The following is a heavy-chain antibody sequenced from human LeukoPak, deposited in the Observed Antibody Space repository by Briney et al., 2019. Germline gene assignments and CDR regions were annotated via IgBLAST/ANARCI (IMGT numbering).Heavy chain of an antibody. J-gene: IGHJ6*03. CDR3: ARGGSPAHYYYYMDV. Sequence: PGGSLRLSCAASGFTLDDYGMSWVRQAPGKGLEWVSGSNWNGGSTGYADSVKGRFTISRDNAKNSLYLQMNSLRAEDTALYYCARGGSPAHYYYYMDVWGKGTTVTISS. CDR1: GFTLDDYG. V-gene: IGHV3-20*04. CDR2: SNWNGGST.